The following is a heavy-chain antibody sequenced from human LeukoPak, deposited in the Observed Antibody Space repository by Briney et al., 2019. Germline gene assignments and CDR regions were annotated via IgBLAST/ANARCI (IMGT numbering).Heavy chain of an antibody. CDR3: ARARQGLNDFDY. V-gene: IGHV1-69*05. CDR1: GGTFSSYA. J-gene: IGHJ4*02. Sequence: ASVKVSCKASGGTFSSYAISWVRQAPGQGLEWMGGIIPIFGTANYAQKFQGRVTITTDESTSTAYMGLSSLRSEDTAVYYCARARQGLNDFDYWGQGTLVTVSS. CDR2: IIPIFGTA.